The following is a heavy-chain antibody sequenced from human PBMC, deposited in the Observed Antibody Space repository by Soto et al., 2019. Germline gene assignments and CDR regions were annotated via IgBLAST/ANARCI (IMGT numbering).Heavy chain of an antibody. CDR2: ISSSSSTI. D-gene: IGHD3-22*01. CDR3: ERESGYLNWFDP. J-gene: IGHJ5*02. CDR1: GLTFSSYA. V-gene: IGHV3-48*02. Sequence: GLLLRLWCGAVGLTFSSYAMSCVLQAPGKGLEWVSYISSSSSTIYYADSVKGRFTISRDNAKNSLYLQMNSLRDEDTAVYYCERESGYLNWFDPWGQGTLVTVSS.